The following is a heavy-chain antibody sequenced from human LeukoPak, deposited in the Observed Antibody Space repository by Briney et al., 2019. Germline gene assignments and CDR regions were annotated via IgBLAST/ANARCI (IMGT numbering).Heavy chain of an antibody. V-gene: IGHV3-66*02. CDR3: ARARYCSGGSCYGIYYFDY. CDR2: IYSGGGT. Sequence: GGSLRLSCAASGFTVSSNYMSWVRQAPGKGLEWVSVIYSGGGTYYADSVKGRFTISRDNSKNTLYLQMNSLRAEDTAVYYCARARYCSGGSCYGIYYFDYWGQGTLVTVSS. D-gene: IGHD2-15*01. J-gene: IGHJ4*02. CDR1: GFTVSSNY.